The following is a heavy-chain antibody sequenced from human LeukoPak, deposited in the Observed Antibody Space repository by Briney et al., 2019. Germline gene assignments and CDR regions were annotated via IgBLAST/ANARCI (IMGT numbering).Heavy chain of an antibody. CDR3: AKREYYFDF. CDR2: INHSGST. V-gene: IGHV4-34*01. CDR1: GGSFSGYY. D-gene: IGHD1-1*01. J-gene: IGHJ4*02. Sequence: PSETLSLTCAVYGGSFSGYYWSWIRQPPGKGLEWIGEINHSGSTNYNPSLKSRVTISVDTSKNQFSLKLSSVTAEDTAVYYCAKREYYFDFWGQGTLVTVSS.